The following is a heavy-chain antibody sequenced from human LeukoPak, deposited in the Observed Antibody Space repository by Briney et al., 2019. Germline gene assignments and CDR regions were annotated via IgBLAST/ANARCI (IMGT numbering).Heavy chain of an antibody. CDR3: ARDYGVNGGYFDY. V-gene: IGHV3-74*01. CDR1: GFTLSSYW. Sequence: PGGSLRLSCAASGFTLSSYWMHWVRQAPGKGLVWVSRIKSDGTTISYADSVKGRFTISRDNAKNTLYLQMNSLRAEDTAVYYCARDYGVNGGYFDYWGQGTLVTVSS. J-gene: IGHJ4*02. D-gene: IGHD4-17*01. CDR2: IKSDGTTI.